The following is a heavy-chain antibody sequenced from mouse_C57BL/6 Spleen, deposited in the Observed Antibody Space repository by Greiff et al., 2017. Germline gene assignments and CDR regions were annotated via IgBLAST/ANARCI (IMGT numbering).Heavy chain of an antibody. V-gene: IGHV1-66*01. CDR2: IYPGSGNT. J-gene: IGHJ3*01. CDR3: ARGDGNYAVAY. Sequence: VQLQQSGPELVKPGASVKISCKASGYSFTSYYIHWVKQRPGQGLAWIGWIYPGSGNTKYNEKFKGKATLTADTSSSTAYMQLSSLTSEDSAVYYCARGDGNYAVAYWGQGTLVTVSA. D-gene: IGHD2-1*01. CDR1: GYSFTSYY.